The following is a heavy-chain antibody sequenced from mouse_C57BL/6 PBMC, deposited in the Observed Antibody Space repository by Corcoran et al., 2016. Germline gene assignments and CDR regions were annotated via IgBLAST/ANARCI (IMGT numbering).Heavy chain of an antibody. CDR2: INTYSGVP. J-gene: IGHJ1*03. CDR1: GYTFTTYG. V-gene: IGHV9-3*01. D-gene: IGHD1-1*01. CDR3: ARGGHDYGSNAWYFDV. Sequence: QIQLVQSGPELKKPGETVKISCKASGYTFTTYGMSWVKQAPGKGLKWMGWINTYSGVPTYADDFKGRFAFSLETSASTAYLQINNLENEDTVTYFCARGGHDYGSNAWYFDVWGTGTTVTVSS.